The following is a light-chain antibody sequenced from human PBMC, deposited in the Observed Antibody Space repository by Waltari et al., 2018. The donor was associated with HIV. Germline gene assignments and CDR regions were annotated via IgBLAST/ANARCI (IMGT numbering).Light chain of an antibody. CDR1: QSISSW. J-gene: IGKJ5*01. V-gene: IGKV1-5*03. Sequence: DIQMTPSPSTLSASVGDRVNITCRASQSISSWLAWYQQKPGKAPKLLIYKASSLESGVPARFSGSGSGTEFTLTISSLQPDDFATYYCQQYNSFPITFGQGTRLEIK. CDR2: KAS. CDR3: QQYNSFPIT.